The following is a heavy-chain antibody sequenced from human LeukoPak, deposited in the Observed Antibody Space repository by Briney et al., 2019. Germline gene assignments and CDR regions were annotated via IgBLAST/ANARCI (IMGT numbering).Heavy chain of an antibody. CDR1: GFRFSRHS. CDR3: AGVSGSYYGYLDS. D-gene: IGHD1-26*01. CDR2: ISYDQSHK. Sequence: GRSLRLSCAASGFRFSRHSLHWVRQAPGKGLEWVALISYDQSHKYYSDSVKGRFTIPRDNSNETVFLQMNTLRPEDTAVYYCAGVSGSYYGYLDSWGQGTLVTVSS. J-gene: IGHJ4*02. V-gene: IGHV3-30*04.